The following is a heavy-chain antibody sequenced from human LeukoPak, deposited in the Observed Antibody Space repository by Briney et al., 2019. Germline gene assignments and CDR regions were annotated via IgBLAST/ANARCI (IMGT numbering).Heavy chain of an antibody. CDR2: ISSSGSTI. CDR1: GFTFSSYE. CDR3: ASARVVTSTPDY. Sequence: QPGGSLRLSCAASGFTFSSYEMNWVRQAPGKGLEWVSYISSSGSTIYYADSVKGRFTISRDNAKNSLYLQMNSLRAEDTAVYYCASARVVTSTPDYWGQGTLVTVSS. V-gene: IGHV3-48*03. D-gene: IGHD2-21*02. J-gene: IGHJ4*02.